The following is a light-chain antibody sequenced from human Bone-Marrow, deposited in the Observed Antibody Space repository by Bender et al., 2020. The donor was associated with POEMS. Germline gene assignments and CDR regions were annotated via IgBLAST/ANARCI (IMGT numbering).Light chain of an antibody. Sequence: QSALTQPASVSGSPGQSVTISCTGTSSDVGGYSLVSWYQQHPGKTPKVIIYEGAQRPSSVSDRFSGSKSGNTASLTISGLQADGEADYYCCSYAGGSWVFGGGTKVTVL. J-gene: IGLJ3*02. V-gene: IGLV2-23*01. CDR3: CSYAGGSWV. CDR1: SSDVGGYSL. CDR2: EGA.